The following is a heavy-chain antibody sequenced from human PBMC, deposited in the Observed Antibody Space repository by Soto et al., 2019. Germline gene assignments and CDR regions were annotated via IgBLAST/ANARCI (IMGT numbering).Heavy chain of an antibody. J-gene: IGHJ2*01. Sequence: EVQLVESGGGLVQPGGSLRLSCAASGFTFSSYAMHWVRQAPGKGLAYVSAISSNGGVTYYAISVKGRFIISRDNSKNTLFLQMGSLRVEDMAVYYCARGVEAPYWYFDLWGRGTLVTVSS. CDR2: ISSNGGVT. V-gene: IGHV3-64*01. CDR3: ARGVEAPYWYFDL. CDR1: GFTFSSYA. D-gene: IGHD1-1*01.